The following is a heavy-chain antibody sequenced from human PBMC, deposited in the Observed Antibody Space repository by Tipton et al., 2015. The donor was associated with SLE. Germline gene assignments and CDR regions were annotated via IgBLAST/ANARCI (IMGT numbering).Heavy chain of an antibody. CDR2: IHTSGST. CDR1: GGSISSGSYY. J-gene: IGHJ4*02. V-gene: IGHV4-61*02. D-gene: IGHD5-12*01. CDR3: ARESAVAKYYFDY. Sequence: TLSLTCTVSGGSISSGSYYWSWIRQPAGKGLEWIGRIHTSGSTNYNPSLKSRVTISVDTSKNQFSLKLSSVTAADTAVFYCARESAVAKYYFDYWGQGTLVTVSS.